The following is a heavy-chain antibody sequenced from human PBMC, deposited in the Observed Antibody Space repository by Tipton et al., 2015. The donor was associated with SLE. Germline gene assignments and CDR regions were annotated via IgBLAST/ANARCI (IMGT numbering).Heavy chain of an antibody. CDR1: GFTFSGYA. CDR2: IYGGGHST. Sequence: SLRLSCVASGFTFSGYAVNWVRQAPGKGLEWVSIIYGGGHSTKYADSVKCRFTISRDNSKNRLYLQMNSLRGEDTAVYYCARNAYSSSWYFDYWGRRTLVTVSS. J-gene: IGHJ4*02. D-gene: IGHD6-13*01. V-gene: IGHV3-23*03. CDR3: ARNAYSSSWYFDY.